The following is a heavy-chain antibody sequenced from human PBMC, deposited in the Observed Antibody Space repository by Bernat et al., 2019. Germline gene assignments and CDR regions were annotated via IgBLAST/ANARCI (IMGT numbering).Heavy chain of an antibody. CDR1: GGSISSGGYY. V-gene: IGHV4-39*07. CDR2: IYHSGST. D-gene: IGHD6-19*01. CDR3: ARDLNDNPYSSGWYGY. J-gene: IGHJ4*02. Sequence: QVQLQESGPGLVKPSQTLSLTCTVSGGSISSGGYYWGWIRQPPGKGLEWIGSIYHSGSTYYNPSLKSRVTISVDTSKNQFSLKLSSVTAADTAVYYCARDLNDNPYSSGWYGYWGQGTLVTVSS.